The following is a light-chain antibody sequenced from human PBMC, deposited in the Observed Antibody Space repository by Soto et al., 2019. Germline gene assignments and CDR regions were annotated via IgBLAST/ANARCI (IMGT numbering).Light chain of an antibody. Sequence: IVLTQSPATLSLSPGEGATLSCRASQSVSTNLAWYQQKPGQAPRLLIYDASNRASGISARFTGSGSGTDFTLTISTLEPEDFAVYFCQQRNSWPLTFXGGTKADIK. CDR1: QSVSTN. CDR3: QQRNSWPLT. V-gene: IGKV3-11*01. CDR2: DAS. J-gene: IGKJ4*01.